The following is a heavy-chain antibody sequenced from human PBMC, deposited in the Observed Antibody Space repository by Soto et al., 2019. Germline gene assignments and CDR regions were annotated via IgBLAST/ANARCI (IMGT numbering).Heavy chain of an antibody. V-gene: IGHV1-18*01. CDR1: GYTFTSYG. Sequence: QVQLVQSGAEVKKPGASVKVSCKASGYTFTSYGISWVRQAPGHGLAWMGWISAYNGNTNYAQKLQGRVTMTTDTSTSTAYMELRSLRSDDTAVYSCAREQPVYSGRYSRAFDYWGQGTLVTVSS. D-gene: IGHD1-26*01. CDR3: AREQPVYSGRYSRAFDY. CDR2: ISAYNGNT. J-gene: IGHJ4*02.